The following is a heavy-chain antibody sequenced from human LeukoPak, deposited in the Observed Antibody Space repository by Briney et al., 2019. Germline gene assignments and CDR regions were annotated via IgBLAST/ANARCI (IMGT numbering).Heavy chain of an antibody. V-gene: IGHV3-23*01. J-gene: IGHJ4*02. CDR2: ISASGGAT. CDR3: AKDGREWPRSLDY. Sequence: GGSQTLSCAASGFTFLRHGMTWFRQAPGKGLEWVSGISASGGATYYADSVKGRFTISRDNSKNTLYLQMNSLRAEDTAVYYCAKDGREWPRSLDYWGQGTLVTVSS. CDR1: GFTFLRHG. D-gene: IGHD5-12*01.